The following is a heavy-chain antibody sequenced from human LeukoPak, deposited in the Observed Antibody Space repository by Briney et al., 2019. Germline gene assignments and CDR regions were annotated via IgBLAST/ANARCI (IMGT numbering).Heavy chain of an antibody. Sequence: KTSETLSLTCTVSGGSISSYYWSWIRQPPGKGLEWIGYIYYSGSTNYNPSLKSRVTISVDTSKNQFSLKLSSVTAADTAVYYCARGLIAARQYYYGMDVWGQGTTVTVSS. CDR2: IYYSGST. D-gene: IGHD6-6*01. CDR1: GGSISSYY. J-gene: IGHJ6*02. V-gene: IGHV4-59*01. CDR3: ARGLIAARQYYYGMDV.